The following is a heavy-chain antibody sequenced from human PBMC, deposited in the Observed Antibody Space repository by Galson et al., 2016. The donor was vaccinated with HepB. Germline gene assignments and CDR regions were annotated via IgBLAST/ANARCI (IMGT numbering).Heavy chain of an antibody. Sequence: SETLSLTCTVSGGSVSSASHYWSWVRQPTGKGLEWIGYISDSESTNYNPSLKGRVTISLDRSNNQFSLRLNSVIAADTAVYYCAKDEGFYNGMDFWGQGTTVTVSS. CDR1: GGSVSSASHY. CDR3: AKDEGFYNGMDF. CDR2: ISDSEST. J-gene: IGHJ6*02. V-gene: IGHV4-61*01. D-gene: IGHD2-2*02.